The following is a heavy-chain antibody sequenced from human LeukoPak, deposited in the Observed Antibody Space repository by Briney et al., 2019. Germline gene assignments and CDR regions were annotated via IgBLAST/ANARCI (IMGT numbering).Heavy chain of an antibody. V-gene: IGHV4-59*01. D-gene: IGHD6-19*01. CDR1: GASTSIYY. Sequence: PSETLSLTCTVSGASTSIYYWNWIRQTPSNGLEWIASIYNGGNINYNPSLKSRVTISMDTSKSHFSLSLSSVTAADTAVYFCARASDIAVTGFDCWGQGLLVTVSA. J-gene: IGHJ4*02. CDR2: IYNGGNI. CDR3: ARASDIAVTGFDC.